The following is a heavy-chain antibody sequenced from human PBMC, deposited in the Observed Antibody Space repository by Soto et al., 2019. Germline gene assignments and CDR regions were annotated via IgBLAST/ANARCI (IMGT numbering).Heavy chain of an antibody. CDR2: IIPIFGTA. CDR3: ARDKSYGDAYPSERGMDV. CDR1: GGTFSSYA. D-gene: IGHD4-17*01. V-gene: IGHV1-69*01. Sequence: QVQLVQSGAEVKKPGSSVKVSCKASGGTFSSYAISWVRQAPGQGLEWMGGIIPIFGTANYAQKFQGRVTITAAESTSTSYMELSSLRSEDTAVYYCARDKSYGDAYPSERGMDVWGQGTTVTVSS. J-gene: IGHJ6*02.